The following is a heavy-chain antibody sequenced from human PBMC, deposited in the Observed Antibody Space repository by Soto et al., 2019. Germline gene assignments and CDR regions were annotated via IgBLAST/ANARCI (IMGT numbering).Heavy chain of an antibody. J-gene: IGHJ6*02. V-gene: IGHV3-11*06. CDR3: ARDRGGYGPPDV. Sequence: QVQLVESGGGLVKPGGSLRLSCAASGFSFSDSYMSWVRQAPGKGLEWVAYISGSSGYTGYADSVKGRFTISRDNAKNSLYLQRNSLRVADTAVYYCARDRGGYGPPDVWGQGTTGTVSS. CDR1: GFSFSDSY. D-gene: IGHD3-10*01. CDR2: ISGSSGYT.